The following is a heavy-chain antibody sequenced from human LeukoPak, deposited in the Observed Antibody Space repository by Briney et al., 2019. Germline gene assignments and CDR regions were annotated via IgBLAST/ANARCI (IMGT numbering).Heavy chain of an antibody. J-gene: IGHJ5*02. CDR2: INPNSGGT. CDR1: GYTFTGYY. Sequence: ASVKVSCKASGYTFTGYYMHWVRQAPGQGLEWMGWINPNSGGTNYAQKFQGWVTMTRDTSISTAYMELSRLRSEDTAVYYCARDGCSSTNCYSEPGLDPWGQGTLVTVSS. CDR3: ARDGCSSTNCYSEPGLDP. D-gene: IGHD2-2*02. V-gene: IGHV1-2*04.